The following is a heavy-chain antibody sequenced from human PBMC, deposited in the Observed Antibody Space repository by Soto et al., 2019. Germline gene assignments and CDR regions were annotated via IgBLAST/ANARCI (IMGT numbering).Heavy chain of an antibody. CDR1: GGKECSSSAA. Sequence: HTQPLSYALCGGKECSSSAASNHYKQSPSRGLEWLGRTYYRSKWYNDYAVSVKSRITINPDTSKNQFSLQLNPVTLEDTAVYYCARAPGEAGQQLMYYFDYWGQGTLVTVS. D-gene: IGHD6-13*01. J-gene: IGHJ4*02. CDR2: TYYRSKWYN. V-gene: IGHV6-1*01. CDR3: ARAPGEAGQQLMYYFDY.